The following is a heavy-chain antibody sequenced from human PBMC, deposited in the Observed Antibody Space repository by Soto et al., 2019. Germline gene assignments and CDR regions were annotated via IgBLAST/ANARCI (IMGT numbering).Heavy chain of an antibody. CDR1: GGSITSSY. V-gene: IGHV4-59*01. CDR3: ARGEDAFFYYGLDV. J-gene: IGHJ6*02. CDR2: IYDTGISGYTPST. Sequence: LSLTCTVSGGSITSSYWSWIRRPPGEGLEWIAYIYDTGISGYTPSTSYNPSLKSRVTMSVDTSKSQFSLKLTSVTAADTAVYYCARGEDAFFYYGLDVWGQGITVTVSS.